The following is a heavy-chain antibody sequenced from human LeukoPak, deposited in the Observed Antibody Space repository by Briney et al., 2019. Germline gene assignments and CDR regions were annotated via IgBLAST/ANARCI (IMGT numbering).Heavy chain of an antibody. V-gene: IGHV4-34*01. D-gene: IGHD3-10*01. J-gene: IGHJ5*02. Sequence: PSETLSLTCAVYGGSFSGYYWSWIRQPPGTGLEWIGEINHSGSTNYNPSLKSRVTISVDTSKNQFSLKLSSVTAADTAVYYCARGWFGYYNWFDPWGQGTLVTVSS. CDR3: ARGWFGYYNWFDP. CDR2: INHSGST. CDR1: GGSFSGYY.